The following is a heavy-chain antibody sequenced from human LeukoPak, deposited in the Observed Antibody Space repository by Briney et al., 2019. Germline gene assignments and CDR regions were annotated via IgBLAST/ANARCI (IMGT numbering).Heavy chain of an antibody. CDR2: MNPNSGNT. D-gene: IGHD4-4*01. J-gene: IGHJ4*02. CDR3: ARGVNSNYDFDY. CDR1: GYTFTSYD. V-gene: IGHV1-8*01. Sequence: GASVKVSCKASGYTFTSYDINWVRQATGQGLAWMGWMNPNSGNTGYAQKFQGRVTMTRNTSISTAYMELSSLRSEDTAVYYCARGVNSNYDFDYWGQGTLVTVSS.